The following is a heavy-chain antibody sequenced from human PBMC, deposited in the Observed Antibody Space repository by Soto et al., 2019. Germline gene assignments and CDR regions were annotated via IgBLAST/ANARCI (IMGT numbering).Heavy chain of an antibody. CDR1: GGTFSSHV. D-gene: IGHD1-1*01. CDR2: IMPIIGTA. Sequence: QVQLVQSGAEVKKPGSSVKVSCKASGGTFSSHVFNWVRQAPGQGLEWMGGIMPIIGTANYAQKFQGRVKIPAAESTRTANWERTSLRPEATAVNYGARDLDLRDGNISHQDYWGQGTLVTVPS. CDR3: ARDLDLRDGNISHQDY. J-gene: IGHJ4*02. V-gene: IGHV1-69*01.